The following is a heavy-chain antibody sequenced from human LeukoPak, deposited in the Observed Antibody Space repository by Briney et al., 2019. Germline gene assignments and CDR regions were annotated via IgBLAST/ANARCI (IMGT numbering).Heavy chain of an antibody. V-gene: IGHV3-30*18. D-gene: IGHD6-6*01. J-gene: IGHJ4*02. CDR1: GFTFSSYG. CDR2: ISYDGSNK. Sequence: GGSLRLSCAASGFTFSSYGMHWVRQAPGKGLEWVAVISYDGSNKYYADSVKGRFTISRDNSKNTLYLKMKSLRAEDTAVFYCAKDIWRGRSSSGGGGYFDYWGQGTLVTVSS. CDR3: AKDIWRGRSSSGGGGYFDY.